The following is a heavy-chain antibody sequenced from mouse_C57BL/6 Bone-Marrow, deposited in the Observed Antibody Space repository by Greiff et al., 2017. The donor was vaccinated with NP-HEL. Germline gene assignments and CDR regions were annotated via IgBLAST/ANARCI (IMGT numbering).Heavy chain of an antibody. Sequence: EVMLVESGGGLVKPGGSLKLSCAASGFTFSSYAMSRVRQTPEKRLEWVATISDGGSYTYYPDNVKGRFTISRDNAKNNLYLQMSHLKSEDTAMYYCARERYPDYFDYWGQGTTLTVSS. CDR3: ARERYPDYFDY. D-gene: IGHD2-14*01. CDR1: GFTFSSYA. J-gene: IGHJ2*01. CDR2: ISDGGSYT. V-gene: IGHV5-4*01.